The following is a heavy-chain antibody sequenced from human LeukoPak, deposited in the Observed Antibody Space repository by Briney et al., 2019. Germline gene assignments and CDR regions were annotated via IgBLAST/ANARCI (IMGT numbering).Heavy chain of an antibody. Sequence: ASVKVSCKASGYTFTGYYMHWVRQAPGQGLEWMGWINPNSGGTNYAQKFQGWVTMTRDTSISTAYMELSRLRSDDTAVYYRFLVQQQLAYYFDYWGQGTLVTVSS. D-gene: IGHD6-13*01. CDR1: GYTFTGYY. J-gene: IGHJ4*02. CDR3: FLVQQQLAYYFDY. CDR2: INPNSGGT. V-gene: IGHV1-2*04.